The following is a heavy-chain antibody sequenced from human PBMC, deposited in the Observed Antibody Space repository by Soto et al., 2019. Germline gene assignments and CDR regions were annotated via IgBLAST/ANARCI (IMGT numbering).Heavy chain of an antibody. CDR2: ISAYNGNT. J-gene: IGHJ4*02. Sequence: ASVKVSCKASGYTFTSYGISWVRQAPGQGLEWMGWISAYNGNTNYAQKLQGRVTMTTDTSTSTAYMELRSLRSDDTAVYYCARGTYYYGSSGYSRSYYFDYWGQGTLVTVSS. CDR3: ARGTYYYGSSGYSRSYYFDY. CDR1: GYTFTSYG. V-gene: IGHV1-18*01. D-gene: IGHD3-22*01.